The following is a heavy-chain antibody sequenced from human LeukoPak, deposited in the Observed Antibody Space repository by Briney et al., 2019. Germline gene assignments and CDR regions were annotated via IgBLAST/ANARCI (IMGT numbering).Heavy chain of an antibody. CDR1: GYTFTGYY. CDR3: ARTEAYDSSGSFDD. J-gene: IGHJ4*02. Sequence: ASVKVSCKASGYTFTGYYMHWARQAPGQGLEWMGRINPNSGGTNYAQKFQGRVTMTRDTSISTAYMELSRLRSDDTAVYYCARTEAYDSSGSFDDWGQGTLVTVSS. D-gene: IGHD3-22*01. CDR2: INPNSGGT. V-gene: IGHV1-2*06.